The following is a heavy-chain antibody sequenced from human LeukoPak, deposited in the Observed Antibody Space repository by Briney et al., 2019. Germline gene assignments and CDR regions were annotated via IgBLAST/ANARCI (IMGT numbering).Heavy chain of an antibody. Sequence: ASVKVSCKASGYTFTGYYMHWVRQAPGQGLEWMGRINPNSGGTNYAQKFQGRVTMTRDTSISKAYMELSRLRSDDTAVYYCASDSHIVVVTAIHRYFQHWGQGTLVTVSS. CDR1: GYTFTGYY. CDR3: ASDSHIVVVTAIHRYFQH. D-gene: IGHD2-21*02. J-gene: IGHJ1*01. CDR2: INPNSGGT. V-gene: IGHV1-2*06.